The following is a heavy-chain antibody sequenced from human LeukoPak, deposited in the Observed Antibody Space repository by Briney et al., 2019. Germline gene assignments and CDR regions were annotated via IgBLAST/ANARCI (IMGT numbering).Heavy chain of an antibody. Sequence: PGGSLRLSCAASGFTFSSYAMGWVRQAPGKGLEWVSAISNDGGDAKYADSVKGRFTIFRDNSKNTLYLQMNSLRVEDTATYYCGRDWKLDYWGQGTLVTVSS. CDR2: ISNDGGDA. J-gene: IGHJ4*02. D-gene: IGHD1-1*01. CDR1: GFTFSSYA. CDR3: GRDWKLDY. V-gene: IGHV3-23*01.